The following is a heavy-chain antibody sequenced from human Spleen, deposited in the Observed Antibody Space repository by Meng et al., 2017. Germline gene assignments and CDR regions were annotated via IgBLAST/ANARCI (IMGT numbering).Heavy chain of an antibody. CDR1: GGPLRGYY. CDR2: INHSGST. CDR3: ARVYRGASESPLDY. D-gene: IGHD1-26*01. V-gene: IGHV4-34*01. Sequence: LGRGRLGPCDAPSLTFVVHGGPLRGYYWSWIRQPPGKGLEWIGEINHSGSTNYNPSLKSRVTISVDTSKNQFSLKMRSVTAADTAVFYCARVYRGASESPLDYWGLGTLVTVSS. J-gene: IGHJ4*02.